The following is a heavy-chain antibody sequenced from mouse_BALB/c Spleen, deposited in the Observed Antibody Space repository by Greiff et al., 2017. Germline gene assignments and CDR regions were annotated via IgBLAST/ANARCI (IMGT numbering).Heavy chain of an antibody. J-gene: IGHJ1*01. Sequence: EVMLVESGGGLVQPGGSLELSCAASGFTFSSYGMSWVRQTPDKRLEWVATISSGGSYTYYPDSVKGRFTISRDNAKNTLYLQMSSLKSEDTAMYYCAREDYWYFDVWGAGTTVTVSS. CDR3: AREDYWYFDV. V-gene: IGHV5-6*03. CDR2: ISSGGSYT. CDR1: GFTFSSYG.